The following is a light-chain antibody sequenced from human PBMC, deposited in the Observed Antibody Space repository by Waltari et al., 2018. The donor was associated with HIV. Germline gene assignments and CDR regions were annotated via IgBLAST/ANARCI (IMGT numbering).Light chain of an antibody. Sequence: QSALTQPASVPGSPGQSITLPCTGTSNDVGYYNLLSWYQQYPGKAPKVMIYEVSKRPSGVSNRFSSSKSGNTASLTISGLQAEDEADYYCGSYAGSNAYVFGIGTKVTVL. CDR3: GSYAGSNAYV. J-gene: IGLJ1*01. V-gene: IGLV2-23*02. CDR2: EVS. CDR1: SNDVGYYNL.